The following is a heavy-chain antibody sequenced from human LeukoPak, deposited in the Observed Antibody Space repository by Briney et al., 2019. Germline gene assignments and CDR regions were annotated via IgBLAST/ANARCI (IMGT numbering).Heavy chain of an antibody. CDR3: ARVTRGIAAAGTQYDY. Sequence: SETLSLTCTVSGGSISSGSYYWSWIRQPAGKGLEWIGRIYTSGSTNYNPSLKSRVTISVDTSKNQFSLKLSSVTAADTAVYYCARVTRGIAAAGTQYDYWGQGTLVTVSS. J-gene: IGHJ4*02. D-gene: IGHD6-13*01. CDR2: IYTSGST. CDR1: GGSISSGSYY. V-gene: IGHV4-61*02.